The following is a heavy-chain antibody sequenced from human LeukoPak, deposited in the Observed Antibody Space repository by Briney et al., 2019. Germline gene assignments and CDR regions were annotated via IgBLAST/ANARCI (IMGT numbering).Heavy chain of an antibody. CDR2: ITSNGGST. CDR3: VRRGYTYAYDY. D-gene: IGHD5-18*01. Sequence: PGGSLRLSCSASGLTFSSYAMHWVRQAPGKGLEYVSAITSNGGSTYYADSVKGRFTISRDNSKNTLYLQMPSLRAEDTAVYYCVRRGYTYAYDYWGQGTLVTVSS. CDR1: GLTFSSYA. V-gene: IGHV3-64D*06. J-gene: IGHJ4*02.